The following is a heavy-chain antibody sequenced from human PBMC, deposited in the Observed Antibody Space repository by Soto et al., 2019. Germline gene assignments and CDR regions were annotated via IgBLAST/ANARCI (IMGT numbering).Heavy chain of an antibody. D-gene: IGHD3-9*01. J-gene: IGHJ6*03. V-gene: IGHV1-24*01. CDR3: ATRLSNFDWRNYYYYMDV. Sequence: QVQLVQSGAEVKKPGASVKVSCKVSGYTLTELSMHWVRQAPGKGLEWMGGFDPEDGETIYAQKFQGRVTMTEDTSTDTAYMELSSLRSEDTAVYYCATRLSNFDWRNYYYYMDVWGKGTTVTVSS. CDR2: FDPEDGET. CDR1: GYTLTELS.